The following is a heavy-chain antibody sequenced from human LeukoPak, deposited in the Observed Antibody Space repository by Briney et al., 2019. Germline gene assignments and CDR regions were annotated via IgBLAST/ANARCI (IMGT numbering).Heavy chain of an antibody. J-gene: IGHJ3*02. CDR2: IYYSGST. Sequence: SETLSLTCTVSGGSISSYYWSWIRQPPGKGLKWIGYIYYSGSTNYNPSLKSRVTISVDTSKNQFSLKLSSVTAADTAVYYCARTIGDAFDIWGQGTMVTVSS. CDR1: GGSISSYY. CDR3: ARTIGDAFDI. V-gene: IGHV4-59*01. D-gene: IGHD2/OR15-2a*01.